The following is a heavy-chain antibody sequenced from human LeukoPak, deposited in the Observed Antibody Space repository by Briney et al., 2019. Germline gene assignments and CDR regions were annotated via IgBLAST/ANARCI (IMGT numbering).Heavy chain of an antibody. D-gene: IGHD4/OR15-4a*01. CDR3: ARSLTYYYYYYMDV. V-gene: IGHV1-69*05. Sequence: GASVKVSCKASGGTFISYAISWVRQAPGQGREWMGGIIPIFGTANYAQKFQGRVTITTDESTSTAYMELSSLRSEDTAVYYCARSLTYYYYYYMDVWGKGTTVTVSS. CDR1: GGTFISYA. CDR2: IIPIFGTA. J-gene: IGHJ6*03.